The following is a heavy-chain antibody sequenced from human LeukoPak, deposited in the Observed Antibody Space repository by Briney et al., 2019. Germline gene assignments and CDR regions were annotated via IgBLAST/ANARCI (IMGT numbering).Heavy chain of an antibody. Sequence: PSETLSLTCAVYGGSFSGYYWSWIRQPPGKGLEWIGEINHSGSTNYNPSLKSRVTISVDTSKNQFSLKLSSVTAADTAVYYCARGRQLWLRRYFDYWGRGTLVTVSS. CDR1: GGSFSGYY. CDR3: ARGRQLWLRRYFDY. J-gene: IGHJ4*02. D-gene: IGHD5-18*01. V-gene: IGHV4-34*01. CDR2: INHSGST.